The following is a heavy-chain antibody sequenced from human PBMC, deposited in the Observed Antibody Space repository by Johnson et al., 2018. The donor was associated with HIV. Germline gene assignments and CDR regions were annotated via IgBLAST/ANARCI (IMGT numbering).Heavy chain of an antibody. D-gene: IGHD1-26*01. Sequence: VQLVESGGGLIQPGGSLRLSCAVSGFSVSNNYMSWVRQAPGKGLEWVSGISWNSGSIGYADSVKGRFTISRDNAKNSLYLQMNSLRAEDTALYYCAKGLGWELLTHDAFDIWGQGTMVTVSS. CDR3: AKGLGWELLTHDAFDI. CDR2: ISWNSGSI. J-gene: IGHJ3*02. V-gene: IGHV3-9*01. CDR1: GFSVSNNY.